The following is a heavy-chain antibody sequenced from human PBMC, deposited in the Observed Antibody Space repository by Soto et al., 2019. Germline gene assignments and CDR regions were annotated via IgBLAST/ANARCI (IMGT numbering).Heavy chain of an antibody. CDR1: GFTVGSNY. D-gene: IGHD1-26*01. CDR3: ARGAWD. V-gene: IGHV3-66*01. J-gene: IGHJ3*01. Sequence: EVQLVESGGGLVQPGGSLRLSCAASGFTVGSNYMNRVRQAPGKGLEWVSVIYGGTGGGTYYADSVRGRFTISRDNSRNTLYLQRNSLRAEDTALYYCARGAWDWGQGTMVTVSS. CDR2: IYGGTGGGT.